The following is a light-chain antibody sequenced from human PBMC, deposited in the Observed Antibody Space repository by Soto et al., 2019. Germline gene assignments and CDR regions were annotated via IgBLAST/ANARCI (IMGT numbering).Light chain of an antibody. CDR3: KQYYSTPLT. Sequence: DIVMTQSPDSLAVSLGERATINCKSSQSVLYSSNNKNYLAWYQQKPGQPPKLLIYWASTRESGVHDRFSGSGSGTDFTLTIRSLQAEDVAVYYCKQYYSTPLTFGQGTKVDIK. CDR2: WAS. V-gene: IGKV4-1*01. CDR1: QSVLYSSNNKNY. J-gene: IGKJ1*01.